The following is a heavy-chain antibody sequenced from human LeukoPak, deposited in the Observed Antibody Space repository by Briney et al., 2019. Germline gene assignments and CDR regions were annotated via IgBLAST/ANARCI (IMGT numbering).Heavy chain of an antibody. J-gene: IGHJ4*02. Sequence: SETLSLTRTLSGGSISTYYWSWIRQPPGKGLEWTGYIYHSGSTNYNPSLKGRVTISVDTSKNQFSLKLSSVTAADTAVYYCARGGGYASPIGYWGQGALVTVSS. CDR2: IYHSGST. V-gene: IGHV4-59*01. D-gene: IGHD5-12*01. CDR3: ARGGGYASPIGY. CDR1: GGSISTYY.